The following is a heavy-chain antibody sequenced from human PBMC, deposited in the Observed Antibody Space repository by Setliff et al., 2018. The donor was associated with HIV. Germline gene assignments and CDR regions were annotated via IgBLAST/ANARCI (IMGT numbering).Heavy chain of an antibody. J-gene: IGHJ4*02. D-gene: IGHD6-19*01. Sequence: GGSLRLSCATSGFTFTSYAIGWVRQAPGGGLEYVSAVSGNGGTTYYTDSVKGRFTISRDTSKNTFYLEMNSLRDEDTAVYYCAKDYDRRSSYSSGWSPAHFESWGRGTLVTVSS. CDR2: VSGNGGTT. CDR3: AKDYDRRSSYSSGWSPAHFES. V-gene: IGHV3-23*01. CDR1: GFTFTSYA.